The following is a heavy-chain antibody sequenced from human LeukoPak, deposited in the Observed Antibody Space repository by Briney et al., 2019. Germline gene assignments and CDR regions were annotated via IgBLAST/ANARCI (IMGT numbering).Heavy chain of an antibody. CDR3: ARMVYYYDSSGSPLFFDY. Sequence: SETLSLTCTVSGGSISSYYWSWIRQPPGKGLEWIGYIYYSGSTNYNPSLKSRVTISVDTSKNQFSLKLSSVTAADTAVYYCARMVYYYDSSGSPLFFDYWGQGTLVTVSS. D-gene: IGHD3-22*01. CDR2: IYYSGST. CDR1: GGSISSYY. V-gene: IGHV4-59*01. J-gene: IGHJ4*02.